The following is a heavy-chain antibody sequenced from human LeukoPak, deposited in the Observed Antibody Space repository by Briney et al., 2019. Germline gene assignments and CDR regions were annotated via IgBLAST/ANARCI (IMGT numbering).Heavy chain of an antibody. J-gene: IGHJ3*02. CDR2: INSRGDKT. D-gene: IGHD3-22*01. Sequence: GGSLRLSCAAPGFTFGTSAISWVRQAPGRGLGWVPVINSRGDKTYYADSVKGRFTISRDNSKNTLYLQMNSLRAEDTAVYHCVKKFYYYSVGYYAFDIWGQGTMVTVSS. CDR3: VKKFYYYSVGYYAFDI. V-gene: IGHV3-23*01. CDR1: GFTFGTSA.